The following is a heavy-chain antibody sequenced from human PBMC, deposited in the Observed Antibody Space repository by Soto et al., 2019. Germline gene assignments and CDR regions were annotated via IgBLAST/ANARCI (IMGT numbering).Heavy chain of an antibody. V-gene: IGHV3-23*01. CDR1: GFTFSSYA. CDR2: ISGSGGST. Sequence: PGGSLRLSCAASGFTFSSYAMSWVRQAPGKGLEWVSAISGSGGSTYYADSVKGRFTISRDNSKNTLYLQMNSLRAEDTAVYYCANPVGSQLGYCSGGSCYSPFNYWGQGTLVTVSS. CDR3: ANPVGSQLGYCSGGSCYSPFNY. J-gene: IGHJ4*02. D-gene: IGHD2-15*01.